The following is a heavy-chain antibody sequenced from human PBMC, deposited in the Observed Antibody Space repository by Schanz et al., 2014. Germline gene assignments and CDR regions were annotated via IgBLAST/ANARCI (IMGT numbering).Heavy chain of an antibody. V-gene: IGHV1-2*06. Sequence: QVQLVQSGAEVKEPGASVKVSCKASAYTFTGYYIHWVRQAPGQGLEWMGRITPNSGGTKVAQKFQGRVTMTRDTSITTAYMELSRLRSDDTAVYYCAKGLADWFDLWGQGTLVTVSS. CDR1: AYTFTGYY. J-gene: IGHJ5*02. CDR2: ITPNSGGT. CDR3: AKGLADWFDL.